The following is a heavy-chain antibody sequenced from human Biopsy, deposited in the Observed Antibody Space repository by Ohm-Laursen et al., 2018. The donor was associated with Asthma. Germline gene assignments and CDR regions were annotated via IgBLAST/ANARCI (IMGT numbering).Heavy chain of an antibody. D-gene: IGHD3-22*01. CDR1: GFTFSNYG. J-gene: IGHJ3*02. Sequence: SSLRLSCSASGFTFSNYGMHWVRQGPGKGLEWVALVSSDGHNKYYEDSVKGRFTISRDNSRNRLYLQINRLTVEDSAVYFCARQSGQDYGDSSGFDIWGQGTKVAVSS. V-gene: IGHV3-30*03. CDR3: ARQSGQDYGDSSGFDI. CDR2: VSSDGHNK.